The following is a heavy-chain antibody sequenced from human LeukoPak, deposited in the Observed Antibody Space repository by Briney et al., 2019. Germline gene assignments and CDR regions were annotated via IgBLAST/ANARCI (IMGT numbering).Heavy chain of an antibody. CDR2: ISAYNGDT. J-gene: IGHJ4*02. Sequence: GASVKVSCKASGYTFISYGLSWVRQAPGQGLEWMGWISAYNGDTNYAQRLQGRVAMTTDTSTTTAYMELRSLRSDDTAVCYCARVLYYYDSSGSRYSFDYWGQGTLVTVSS. CDR3: ARVLYYYDSSGSRYSFDY. CDR1: GYTFISYG. D-gene: IGHD3-22*01. V-gene: IGHV1-18*04.